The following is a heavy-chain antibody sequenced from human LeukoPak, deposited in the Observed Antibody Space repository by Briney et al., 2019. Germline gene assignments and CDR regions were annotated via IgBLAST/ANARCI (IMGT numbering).Heavy chain of an antibody. CDR1: GGSISSYY. CDR3: ARDVEGWLGDY. Sequence: SETLSLTCTVSGGSISSYYWSWIRQPPGKGLEWIGYIYYSGSTNYNPSLKSRVTISVDTSKNQFSLKLSSVTAADTAVYYCARDVEGWLGDYWGQGTLVTVSS. CDR2: IYYSGST. J-gene: IGHJ4*02. V-gene: IGHV4-59*01. D-gene: IGHD3-10*01.